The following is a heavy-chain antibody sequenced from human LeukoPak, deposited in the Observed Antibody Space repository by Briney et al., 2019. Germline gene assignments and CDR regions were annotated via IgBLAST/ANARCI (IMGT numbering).Heavy chain of an antibody. Sequence: GGSLRLSCAASGFTFSSYGMHWVRQAPGKGLEWVAVISYDGSNKYYADSVKGRFTISRDNSKNTLYLQMNSLRAEDTAVYYCAKEDGSGSSQGDYYYGMDVWGKGTAVTVSS. J-gene: IGHJ6*04. CDR2: ISYDGSNK. CDR3: AKEDGSGSSQGDYYYGMDV. D-gene: IGHD3-10*01. V-gene: IGHV3-30*18. CDR1: GFTFSSYG.